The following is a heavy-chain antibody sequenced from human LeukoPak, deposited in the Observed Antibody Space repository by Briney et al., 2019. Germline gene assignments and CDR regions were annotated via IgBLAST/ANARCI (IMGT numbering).Heavy chain of an antibody. J-gene: IGHJ4*02. D-gene: IGHD2-8*01. V-gene: IGHV3-23*01. CDR2: SSGSGGST. CDR1: GFIFRRYA. CDR3: ATAALYASAWYYFES. Sequence: GGSLRLPCAPSGFIFRRYAMSWLRQAPGKGLEWVSGSSGSGGSTYYADSVKGRFTISTDNSKNTLYLQMTSLRAEDTAVYYCATAALYASAWYYFESWGQGTLVTVSS.